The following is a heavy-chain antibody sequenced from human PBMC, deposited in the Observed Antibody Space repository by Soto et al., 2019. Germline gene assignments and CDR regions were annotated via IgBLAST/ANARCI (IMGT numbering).Heavy chain of an antibody. D-gene: IGHD2-2*02. CDR1: GGTFSSYA. J-gene: IGHJ6*02. CDR3: ATDTHCSSTSCYTPRGMDV. V-gene: IGHV1-69*01. Sequence: QVQLVQSGAEVKKPGSSVKVSCKASGGTFSSYAISWVRQAPGHGLEWMGGIIPIFGTANYAQTFQGRVTITADDSTSTAYMELSSLRSEDTAVYYCATDTHCSSTSCYTPRGMDVWGQGTTVTVSS. CDR2: IIPIFGTA.